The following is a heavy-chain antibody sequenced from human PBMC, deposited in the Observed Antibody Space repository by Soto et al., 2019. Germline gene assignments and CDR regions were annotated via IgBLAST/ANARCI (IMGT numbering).Heavy chain of an antibody. CDR1: GFTFSSYA. V-gene: IGHV3-23*01. J-gene: IGHJ6*03. D-gene: IGHD3-10*01. CDR2: ISGSGGST. CDR3: AKAPPISVRGVISYYMDV. Sequence: GGSLRLSCAASGFTFSSYAMSWVRQAPGKGLEWVSAISGSGGSTYYADSVKGRFTISRDNSKNTLYLQMNSLRAEDTAVYYCAKAPPISVRGVISYYMDVWGKGTTVTVSS.